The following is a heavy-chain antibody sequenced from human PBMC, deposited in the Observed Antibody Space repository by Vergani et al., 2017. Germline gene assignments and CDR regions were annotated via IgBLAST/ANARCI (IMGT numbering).Heavy chain of an antibody. CDR3: AGSEIVGVVFHDWFDS. D-gene: IGHD3-3*01. V-gene: IGHV1-18*01. CDR1: GYTFTSYG. Sequence: QVQLVQSGAEVKKPGASVKVSCKASGYTFTSYGISWVRQAPGQGLEWMGWISAYNGNTNYAQKLQGRVTMTTDTSTSTAYMELRSLRSYDTAVYYCAGSEIVGVVFHDWFDSWDQGALVTVS. CDR2: ISAYNGNT. J-gene: IGHJ5*01.